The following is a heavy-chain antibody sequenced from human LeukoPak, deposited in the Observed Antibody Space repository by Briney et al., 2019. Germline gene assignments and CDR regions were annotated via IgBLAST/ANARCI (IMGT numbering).Heavy chain of an antibody. D-gene: IGHD1-14*01. CDR1: GFSFSSYY. CDR2: ISSSSSYT. CDR3: ERENHGFFDY. V-gene: IGHV3-21*01. J-gene: IGHJ4*02. Sequence: GGSLRLSCAASGFSFSSYYVNWVRQAPGKGLECVSGISSSSSYTYYTDSVRGRFAISRDNAKNPLYLKMNSLRAEDTAVYYCERENHGFFDYWGQGSLVTVSS.